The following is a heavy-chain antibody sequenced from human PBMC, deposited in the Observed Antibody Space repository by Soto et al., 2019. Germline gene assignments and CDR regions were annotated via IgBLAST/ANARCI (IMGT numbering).Heavy chain of an antibody. J-gene: IGHJ3*02. CDR2: TSGGAETT. CDR1: VFTFNSYA. Sequence: GGSLRLSCAASVFTFNSYAMSWVRQAPGKGLEWVSATSGGAETTYYADSVKGRFTTSRDNAKSTLFLQMNSLRVEDTAVYYCARDRGYPDSFDIWGQGTMVTVSS. V-gene: IGHV3-23*01. CDR3: ARDRGYPDSFDI. D-gene: IGHD3-10*01.